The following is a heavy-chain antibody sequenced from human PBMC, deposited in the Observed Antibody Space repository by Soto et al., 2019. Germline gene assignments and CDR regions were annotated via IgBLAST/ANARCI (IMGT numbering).Heavy chain of an antibody. Sequence: LSLTCTVSGGSISSGDYYWSWIRQPPGKGLEWIGYIYYSGSTYYNPSLKSRVTISVDTSKNQFSLKLSSVTAADTAVYYCASLRSYYYDSSGYYFDYWGQGTLVTVSS. CDR2: IYYSGST. D-gene: IGHD3-22*01. CDR3: ASLRSYYYDSSGYYFDY. J-gene: IGHJ4*02. V-gene: IGHV4-30-4*01. CDR1: GGSISSGDYY.